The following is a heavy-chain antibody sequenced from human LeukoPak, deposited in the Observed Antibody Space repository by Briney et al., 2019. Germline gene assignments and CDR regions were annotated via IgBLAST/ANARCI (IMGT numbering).Heavy chain of an antibody. CDR2: IYYSGST. D-gene: IGHD6-19*01. Sequence: SETLSLTCTVSGGSTSSYYWSWIRQPPGKGLEWIGYIYYSGSTNYNPSLKSRVTISVDTSKNQFSLKLSSVTAADTAVYYCARAEAYYYGMDVWGQGTTVTVSS. CDR3: ARAEAYYYGMDV. J-gene: IGHJ6*02. V-gene: IGHV4-59*08. CDR1: GGSTSSYY.